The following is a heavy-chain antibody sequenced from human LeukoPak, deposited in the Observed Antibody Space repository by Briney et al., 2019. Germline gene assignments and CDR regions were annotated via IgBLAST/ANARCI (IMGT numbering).Heavy chain of an antibody. V-gene: IGHV4-39*07. J-gene: IGHJ4*02. CDR2: AYSSGST. Sequence: PGGSLRLSCAASGFTFSSYEMNWVRQPPGKGLEWIGSAYSSGSTYYNPSLRSQITISVDTSKNQFSLKLTSVAAADTAMYYCTRDMEYPGAGFDYWGQGIPVTVSS. CDR1: GFTFSSYE. CDR3: TRDMEYPGAGFDY. D-gene: IGHD3-3*01.